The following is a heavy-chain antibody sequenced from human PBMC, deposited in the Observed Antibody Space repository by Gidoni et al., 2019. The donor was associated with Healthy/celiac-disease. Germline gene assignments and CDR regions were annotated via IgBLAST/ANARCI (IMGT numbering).Heavy chain of an antibody. D-gene: IGHD4-17*01. V-gene: IGHV3-23*01. CDR2: ISGSGGST. CDR1: GFTFSSYD. Sequence: EVQLLESGGGLVQPGGSLRLSCAASGFTFSSYDMSWVRQAPGKGLEWVSAISGSGGSTYYADSVKGRFTISRDNSKNTLYLQMNSLRAEDTAVYYCAKSLGDQPGGMDVWGQGTTVTVSS. J-gene: IGHJ6*02. CDR3: AKSLGDQPGGMDV.